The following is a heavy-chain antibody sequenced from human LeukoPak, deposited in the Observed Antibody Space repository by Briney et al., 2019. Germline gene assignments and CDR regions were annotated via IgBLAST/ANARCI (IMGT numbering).Heavy chain of an antibody. Sequence: SQTLSLTCAISGDSVSSKSAVWNWIRQSPSRGLEWLGRTYYRSKWFYGYAVSVQSRVIINPDTSKNQFSLQLNSVTPEDTAVYFCTRGSYGSPPPGGMDVWGQGTAVTVSS. CDR3: TRGSYGSPPPGGMDV. J-gene: IGHJ6*02. V-gene: IGHV6-1*01. CDR2: TYYRSKWFY. D-gene: IGHD1-14*01. CDR1: GDSVSSKSAV.